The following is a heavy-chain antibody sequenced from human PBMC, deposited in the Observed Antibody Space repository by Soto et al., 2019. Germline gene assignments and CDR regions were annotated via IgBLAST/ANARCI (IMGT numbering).Heavy chain of an antibody. CDR1: GFTFSSYA. D-gene: IGHD2-15*01. J-gene: IGHJ6*02. CDR2: ISGSGGST. CDR3: AKDYCSGGSCYDNYYYYGMDV. Sequence: VGSLRLSCAASGFTFSSYAMSWVRQAPGKGLEWVSAISGSGGSTYYADSVKGRFTISRDNSKNTLYLQMNSLRAEDTAVYYCAKDYCSGGSCYDNYYYYGMDVWGQGTTVTVSS. V-gene: IGHV3-23*01.